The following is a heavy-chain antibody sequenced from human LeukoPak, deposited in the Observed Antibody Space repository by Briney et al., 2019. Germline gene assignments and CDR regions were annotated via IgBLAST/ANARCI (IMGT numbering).Heavy chain of an antibody. J-gene: IGHJ5*02. V-gene: IGHV4-34*01. CDR3: ARAVIVVAAATQRNWFDP. Sequence: ASETLSLTCAVYGRSFSGYYWTWIRQTPGKGLEWIGEINHSGITDYNPSLRSRVTISVDTSKNQFSLKLSSVTAADTAIYYCARAVIVVAAATQRNWFDPWGQGTLVTVSS. CDR1: GRSFSGYY. D-gene: IGHD2-15*01. CDR2: INHSGIT.